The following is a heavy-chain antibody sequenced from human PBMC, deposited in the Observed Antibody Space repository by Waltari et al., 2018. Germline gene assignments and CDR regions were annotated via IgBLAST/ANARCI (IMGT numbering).Heavy chain of an antibody. D-gene: IGHD6-6*01. Sequence: QVQLVESGGGVVQPGGSLTLSCEASGFTFSSYGMHWVRQAPGKGLEWVAFIRYDGINKYYADSVKGRFTISRNNSKNTLYLQMNSLRAEDTAVYYCAKDREQLGGPYYFDYWGQGTLVTVSS. CDR3: AKDREQLGGPYYFDY. V-gene: IGHV3-30*02. J-gene: IGHJ4*02. CDR1: GFTFSSYG. CDR2: IRYDGINK.